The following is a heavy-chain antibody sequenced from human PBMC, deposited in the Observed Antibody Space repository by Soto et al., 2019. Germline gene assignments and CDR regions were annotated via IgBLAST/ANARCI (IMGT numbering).Heavy chain of an antibody. CDR2: ISGSGGST. J-gene: IGHJ6*03. CDR3: ANEEANGSIWSGYPYYYMDV. CDR1: GFTFSSYA. D-gene: IGHD3-3*01. V-gene: IGHV3-23*01. Sequence: GESLKISCAASGFTFSSYAMSWVRQAPGKGLEWVSAISGSGGSTYYADSVKGRFTISRDNSKNTLYLQMNSLRAEDTAVYYCANEEANGSIWSGYPYYYMDVWGKGTTVTVSS.